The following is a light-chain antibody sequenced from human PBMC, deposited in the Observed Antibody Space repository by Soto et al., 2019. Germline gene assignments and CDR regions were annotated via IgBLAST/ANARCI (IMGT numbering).Light chain of an antibody. V-gene: IGKV3-11*01. CDR2: DAS. CDR3: QQRGNWPLT. J-gene: IGKJ4*01. Sequence: ETVLTQSPATLSLSPGERATLSCRASQSVSSYLAWYQQKPGQAPRLLIYDASNRATGIPARFSGSGSGTAFTLTISSLEPEDFAVYSCQQRGNWPLTVGGGAKVEI. CDR1: QSVSSY.